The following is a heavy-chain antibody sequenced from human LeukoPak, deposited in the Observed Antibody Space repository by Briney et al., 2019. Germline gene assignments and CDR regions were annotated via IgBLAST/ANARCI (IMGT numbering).Heavy chain of an antibody. V-gene: IGHV4-34*01. D-gene: IGHD3-3*01. CDR1: GGSFSGYY. CDR2: INHSGST. CDR3: ARTAYYDFWSGYSRTYYYYMDV. Sequence: PSETLSLSCAVYGGSFSGYYWSWIRQPPGKGLEWIGEINHSGSTNYNQSLKSRVTISVDTSKNQFSLKLSSVTAADTAVYYCARTAYYDFWSGYSRTYYYYMDVWGKGTTVTVSS. J-gene: IGHJ6*03.